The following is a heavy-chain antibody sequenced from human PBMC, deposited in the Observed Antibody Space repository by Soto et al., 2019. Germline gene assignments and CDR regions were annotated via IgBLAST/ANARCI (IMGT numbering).Heavy chain of an antibody. CDR2: TYYRSKWYN. CDR3: ASDYCGGDCYPRRSDAFDI. Sequence: PSQTLPLTCAISGDSVSSNSAAWNWIRQSPSRGLEWLGRTYYRSKWYNDYAVSVKSRITINPDTSENQFSLQLNSVTPEDTAVYYCASDYCGGDCYPRRSDAFDIWGQGTMVTVAS. CDR1: GDSVSSNSAA. J-gene: IGHJ3*02. V-gene: IGHV6-1*01. D-gene: IGHD2-21*02.